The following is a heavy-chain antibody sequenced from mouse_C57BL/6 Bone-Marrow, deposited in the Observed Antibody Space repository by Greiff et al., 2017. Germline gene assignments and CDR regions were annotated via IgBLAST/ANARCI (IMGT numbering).Heavy chain of an antibody. V-gene: IGHV14-4*01. CDR2: IDPENGDT. CDR3: STGGSAFAY. D-gene: IGHD1-1*01. J-gene: IGHJ3*01. Sequence: VQLQQSGAELVRPGASVKLSCTASGFNIKDDYMHWVKQRPEQGLEWIGWIDPENGDTEYASKFQGKATITADTSSNTAYLQLSSLTSEDTAGYYCSTGGSAFAYWGQGTLVTVSA. CDR1: GFNIKDDY.